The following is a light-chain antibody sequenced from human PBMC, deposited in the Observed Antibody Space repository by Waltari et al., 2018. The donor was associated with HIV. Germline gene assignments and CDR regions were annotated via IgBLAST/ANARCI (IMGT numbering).Light chain of an antibody. V-gene: IGLV3-21*01. CDR1: NIGSKT. Sequence: SYVLTQPPSVSVAPGETATITCAGNNIGSKTVHWYQQRPGKAPILLIYYDNDRPSGSPERFSGSNSGNTATLTIRRVEVADEADYYWQVWDSDSDHVFGPGTEVTVL. CDR2: YDN. J-gene: IGLJ1*01. CDR3: QVWDSDSDHV.